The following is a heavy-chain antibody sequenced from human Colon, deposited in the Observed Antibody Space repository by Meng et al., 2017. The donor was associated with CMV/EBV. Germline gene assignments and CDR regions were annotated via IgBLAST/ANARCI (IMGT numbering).Heavy chain of an antibody. Sequence: SGPTLVKPTQTLTLTCTFSGFSLHTSRVGVGWIRQPPGKALEWLALIFWNDDKRYSPSLKSRLTITKATSKNQVVLTMTDMDPVDTASYFCAHRVNEYLGTSSCSTWFDSWGQGTLVTVSS. D-gene: IGHD2-2*01. CDR2: IFWNDDK. CDR3: AHRVNEYLGTSSCSTWFDS. V-gene: IGHV2-5*01. J-gene: IGHJ5*01. CDR1: GFSLHTSRVG.